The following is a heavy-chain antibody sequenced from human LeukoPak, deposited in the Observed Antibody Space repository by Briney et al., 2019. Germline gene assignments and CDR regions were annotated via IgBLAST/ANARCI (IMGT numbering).Heavy chain of an antibody. CDR2: ISSSSSYI. V-gene: IGHV3-21*01. Sequence: PGGSLRLSCAAPGFTFSSYSMNWVRQAPGKGLEWVSSISSSSSYIYYADSVKGRFTISRDNAKNSLYLQMDSLRAEDTAVYYCARDQAVRGVMDYWGQGTLVTVSS. J-gene: IGHJ4*02. CDR3: ARDQAVRGVMDY. CDR1: GFTFSSYS. D-gene: IGHD3-10*01.